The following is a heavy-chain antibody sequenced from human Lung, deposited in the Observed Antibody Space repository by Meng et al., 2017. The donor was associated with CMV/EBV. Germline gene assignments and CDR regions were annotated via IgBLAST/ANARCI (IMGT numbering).Heavy chain of an antibody. CDR1: GYTFTSSS. D-gene: IGHD6-19*01. CDR3: ARGNGWRFDY. CDR2: ININTGNP. J-gene: IGHJ4*02. V-gene: IGHV7-4-1*01. Sequence: QVELVQSGSELKKPEDSVKVSCQAAGYTFTSSSMNWVRHAPGQGLEWMGWININTGNPTYAQGFTGRFVFSLDTSVSTAYLQIDSLKADDTAVYYCARGNGWRFDYWGQGTLVTVSS.